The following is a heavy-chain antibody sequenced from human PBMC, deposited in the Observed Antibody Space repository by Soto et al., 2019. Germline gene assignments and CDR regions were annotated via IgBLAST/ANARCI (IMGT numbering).Heavy chain of an antibody. Sequence: ASVKVSCKASGYTFTRSGISWVRQAPGQGLEWMGWISTYNGDTNYAQTIQGRVTMTTDTSTSTVHMEVRSLRSDDTAFYYCAGEGVAPYYYYGMDVWGQGTPVTVSS. V-gene: IGHV1-18*01. CDR2: ISTYNGDT. CDR3: AGEGVAPYYYYGMDV. CDR1: GYTFTRSG. J-gene: IGHJ6*02. D-gene: IGHD5-12*01.